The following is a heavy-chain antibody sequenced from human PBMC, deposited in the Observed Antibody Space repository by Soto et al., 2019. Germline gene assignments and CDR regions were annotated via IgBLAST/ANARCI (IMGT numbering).Heavy chain of an antibody. D-gene: IGHD3-10*01. J-gene: IGHJ3*02. V-gene: IGHV4-39*01. CDR1: VCCIGSSSYY. CDR2: SDYSGST. CDR3: ATPMGAKGNDDFDI. Sequence: SETRCRTCTFSVCCIGSSSYYVWCIRQPPWNWLEWIGSSDYSGSTYYNPSLKSRVTISVDTSKNQFSLKLSSVTSEDTAVYYCATPMGAKGNDDFDIWGQGQMVTVS.